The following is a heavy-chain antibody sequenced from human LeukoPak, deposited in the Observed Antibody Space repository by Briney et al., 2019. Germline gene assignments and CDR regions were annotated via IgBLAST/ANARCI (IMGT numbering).Heavy chain of an antibody. CDR1: GYTFTNSY. V-gene: IGHV1-18*04. Sequence: GASVKVSCKASGYTFTNSYIHWVRQAPGQVLEWMGWISTYNGDTNYAQNLQGRVTMTTDTSTSTAYMDLRSLRSDDTAVYYCARDTGSSPGDYWGQGTLVTVSS. CDR2: ISTYNGDT. CDR3: ARDTGSSPGDY. J-gene: IGHJ4*02. D-gene: IGHD1-26*01.